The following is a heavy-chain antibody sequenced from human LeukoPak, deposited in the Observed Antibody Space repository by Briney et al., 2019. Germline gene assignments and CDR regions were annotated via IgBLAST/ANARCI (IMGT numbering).Heavy chain of an antibody. CDR2: ISSSSSYI. CDR1: GFTFSNHG. V-gene: IGHV3-21*01. D-gene: IGHD1-1*01. Sequence: GGSLRLSCEASGFTFSNHGMDWVRQAPGKGLEWVSSISSSSSYIYYADSVKGRFTISRDNAKNSLYLQMNSLRAEDTAVYYCARDLYNWNDAGGNWFDPWGQGTLVTVSS. J-gene: IGHJ5*02. CDR3: ARDLYNWNDAGGNWFDP.